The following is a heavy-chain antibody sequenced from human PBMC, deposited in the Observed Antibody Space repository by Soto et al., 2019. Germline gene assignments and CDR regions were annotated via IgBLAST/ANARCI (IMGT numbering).Heavy chain of an antibody. J-gene: IGHJ4*02. CDR2: INPSGGST. Sequence: ASVKVSCKAARCTFTSYYMHWVRQAPGQGLEWMGIINPSGGSTSYAQKFQGRVTMTRDTSTSTVYMELSSLRSEDTAVYYCAIVVVTATPGYFDYWGQGTLVTVSS. CDR3: AIVVVTATPGYFDY. CDR1: RCTFTSYY. V-gene: IGHV1-46*01. D-gene: IGHD2-21*02.